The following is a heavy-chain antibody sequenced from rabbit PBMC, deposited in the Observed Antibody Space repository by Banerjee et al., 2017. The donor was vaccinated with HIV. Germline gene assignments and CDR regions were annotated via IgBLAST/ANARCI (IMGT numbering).Heavy chain of an antibody. D-gene: IGHD4-1*01. CDR3: ARDLAGVIGWNFNL. V-gene: IGHV1S43*01. J-gene: IGHJ4*01. CDR1: GFSFSSSYY. Sequence: QEQLEESGGDLVKPEGSLTLTCTASGFSFSSSYYTCWVRQAPGKGLELIACIYTSSGSTWHANWVNGRFTISRSTSLNTVDLKMTSLTAADTATYFCARDLAGVIGWNFNLWGPGTLSPS. CDR2: IYTSSGST.